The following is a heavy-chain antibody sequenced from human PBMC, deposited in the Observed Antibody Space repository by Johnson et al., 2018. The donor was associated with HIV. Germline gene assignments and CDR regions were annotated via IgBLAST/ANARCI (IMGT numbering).Heavy chain of an antibody. V-gene: IGHV3-66*02. CDR2: IYSGGST. CDR1: GFTVSSTY. CDR3: ARVGQLARTHAFDI. D-gene: IGHD6-13*01. J-gene: IGHJ3*02. Sequence: VQLVESGGGLVQPGGSLRLSCAASGFTVSSTYMNWVRQAPGKGLEWVSVIYSGGSTYYADYVKGRFTISRDNSKNTVYLQMNSLRAEDTAVYYCARVGQLARTHAFDIWGQGTMVTVSS.